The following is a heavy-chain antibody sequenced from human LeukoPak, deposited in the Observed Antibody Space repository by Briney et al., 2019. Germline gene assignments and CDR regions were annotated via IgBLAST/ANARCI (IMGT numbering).Heavy chain of an antibody. CDR1: VGSISGSSYY. V-gene: IGHV4-61*02. D-gene: IGHD2-15*01. J-gene: IGHJ6*03. CDR2: IYTSAST. Sequence: SETLSLTCAFSVGSISGSSYYCSSVRQPPGNGLEWVGRIYTSASTNYNPSLKSRVTMSVDTSKNQFSLKLSSVPAADTAVYYCARENPITWSGGTCYLDYYYYMDVWGKGTTVTISS. CDR3: ARENPITWSGGTCYLDYYYYMDV.